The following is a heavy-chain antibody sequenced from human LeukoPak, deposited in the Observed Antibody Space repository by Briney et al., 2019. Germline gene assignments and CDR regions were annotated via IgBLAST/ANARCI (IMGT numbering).Heavy chain of an antibody. CDR2: INHSGST. CDR1: GGSFSGYY. V-gene: IGHV4-34*01. Sequence: SETLSLTCAVYGGSFSGYYWSWIRQPPGKGLEWIGEINHSGSTNYNPSPKSRVTISVDTSKNQFSLKLSSVTAADTAVCYCARVTQTARASSTSCFDYWGQGTLVTVSS. D-gene: IGHD2-2*01. J-gene: IGHJ4*02. CDR3: ARVTQTARASSTSCFDY.